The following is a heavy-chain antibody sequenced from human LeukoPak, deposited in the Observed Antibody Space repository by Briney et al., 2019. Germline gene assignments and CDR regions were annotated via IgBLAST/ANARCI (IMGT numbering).Heavy chain of an antibody. CDR1: GFTFSSYS. D-gene: IGHD3-9*01. J-gene: IGHJ4*02. CDR2: ISSSSSYI. V-gene: IGHV3-21*01. Sequence: KPGGSLRLSCAASGFTFSSYSMNWVRQAPGKGLEWVSSISSSSSYIYYADSVKGRFTISRDNAKNSLYLQMNSLRAEDTAVYYCASDYDILTGYSLGYWGQGTLVTVSS. CDR3: ASDYDILTGYSLGY.